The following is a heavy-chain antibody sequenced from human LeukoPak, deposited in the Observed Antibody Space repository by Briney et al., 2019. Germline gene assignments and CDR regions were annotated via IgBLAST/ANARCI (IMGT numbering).Heavy chain of an antibody. Sequence: GRSLRLSCAASGFTFSSYAMHWVRQAPGKGLEWVAVISYDGSNKYYADSVKGRFTISRDNSKNTLYQQMNSLRAEDTAVYYCARDGYYYGSGSYRARYYYYGMDVWGQGTTVTVSS. D-gene: IGHD3-10*01. CDR3: ARDGYYYGSGSYRARYYYYGMDV. J-gene: IGHJ6*02. V-gene: IGHV3-30*04. CDR1: GFTFSSYA. CDR2: ISYDGSNK.